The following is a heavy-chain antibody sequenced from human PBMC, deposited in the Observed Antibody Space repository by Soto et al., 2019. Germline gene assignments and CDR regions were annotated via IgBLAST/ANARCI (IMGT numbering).Heavy chain of an antibody. Sequence: TGGSLRLSCAASGFTFSSYEMNWFRQAAGKGLEWVSYISSGGTITYNADSVKGRFTISRDNAKNSLYLQMNSLRAEDTAVYYCARVLIPQRYYYYGMDVWGQGTTVTVSS. J-gene: IGHJ6*02. CDR2: ISSGGTIT. D-gene: IGHD1-1*01. CDR1: GFTFSSYE. V-gene: IGHV3-48*03. CDR3: ARVLIPQRYYYYGMDV.